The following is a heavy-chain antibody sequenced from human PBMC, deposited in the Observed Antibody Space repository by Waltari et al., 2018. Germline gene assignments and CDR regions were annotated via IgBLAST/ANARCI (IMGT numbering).Heavy chain of an antibody. J-gene: IGHJ4*02. CDR1: GFTFNKYV. CDR3: ARKNSSTWPAFDY. Sequence: VQLLESGGGLVQPGGSLRLPCVVSGFTFNKYVMTWVRQAPGKGLEWVSSISATGGTTYYADSVKGRFTISRDNSKTTVFLQMKSLGAEDTAMYYCARKNSSTWPAFDYWGQGLLVTVSS. CDR2: ISATGGTT. D-gene: IGHD6-13*01. V-gene: IGHV3-23*01.